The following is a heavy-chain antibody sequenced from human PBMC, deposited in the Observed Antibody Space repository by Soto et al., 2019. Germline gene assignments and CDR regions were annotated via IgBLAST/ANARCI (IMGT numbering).Heavy chain of an antibody. J-gene: IGHJ1*01. CDR2: INPSGGST. CDR3: ARGLRFLEWLYEYFQH. V-gene: IGHV1-46*01. D-gene: IGHD3-3*01. Sequence: ASVKVSCKASGYTFTSYYMHWVRQAPGQGLEWMGIINPSGGSTSYAQKFRGRVTMTRDTSTGTVYMELSSLRSEDTAVYYCARGLRFLEWLYEYFQHWGQGTLVTVSS. CDR1: GYTFTSYY.